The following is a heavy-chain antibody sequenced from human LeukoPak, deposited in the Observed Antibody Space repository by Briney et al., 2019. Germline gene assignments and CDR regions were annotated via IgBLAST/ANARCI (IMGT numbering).Heavy chain of an antibody. Sequence: GASVKVSCKASGYTFTSYDINWVRQATGQGLEWMGWMNPNSGNTGYAQKFQGRVTITRNTSISTAYMELSSLRSEDTAVYYCARGMIRGVIGGGAFDIWGQGTMVTVSS. V-gene: IGHV1-8*03. CDR3: ARGMIRGVIGGGAFDI. CDR2: MNPNSGNT. J-gene: IGHJ3*02. D-gene: IGHD3-10*01. CDR1: GYTFTSYD.